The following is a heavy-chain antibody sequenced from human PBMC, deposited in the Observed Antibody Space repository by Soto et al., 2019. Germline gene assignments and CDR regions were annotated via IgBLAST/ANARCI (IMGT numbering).Heavy chain of an antibody. J-gene: IGHJ4*02. D-gene: IGHD1-26*01. CDR1: GYTFNRHG. Sequence: QVHLVQSGGEVKKPGASVKVSCKASGYTFNRHGITWVRQAPGQGLEWMGLISCYNGDINYEQKFQGRVTLSSDTLTSTVYLELKSLRFDDTAVYYCARVRIVGAREIDFWGQGTLVTVSS. CDR3: ARVRIVGAREIDF. CDR2: ISCYNGDI. V-gene: IGHV1-18*04.